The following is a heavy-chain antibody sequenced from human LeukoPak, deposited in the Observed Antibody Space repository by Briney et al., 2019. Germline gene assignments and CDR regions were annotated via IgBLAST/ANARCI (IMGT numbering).Heavy chain of an antibody. J-gene: IGHJ4*02. CDR1: GFTFSSYS. V-gene: IGHV3-21*01. CDR3: ARVDTAMVDDY. CDR2: ISSGSSDI. Sequence: GGSLRLSCAASGFTFSSYSINWVRQAPGKGLEWVSSISSGSSDIFYAYSVKGRFTISRDNAKNSLYLQMNSLRAEDTAVYYCARVDTAMVDDYWGQGTLVTVSS. D-gene: IGHD5-18*01.